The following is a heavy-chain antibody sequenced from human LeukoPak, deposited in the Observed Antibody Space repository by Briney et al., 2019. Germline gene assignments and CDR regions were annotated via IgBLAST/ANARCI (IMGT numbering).Heavy chain of an antibody. CDR2: IKSETYGGMI. CDR1: GFTFGDDA. V-gene: IGHV3-49*04. Sequence: GGSLRLSCATSGFTFGDDAVTWVRQAPGKGLEWVAFIKSETYGGMIEYATSVKGRFTISRDDSGSIGYLQMNSLKSDDTGVYYCGLDRVRLAPIPHYIGMDVWGQGTPVTVSS. J-gene: IGHJ6*02. D-gene: IGHD2-21*01. CDR3: GLDRVRLAPIPHYIGMDV.